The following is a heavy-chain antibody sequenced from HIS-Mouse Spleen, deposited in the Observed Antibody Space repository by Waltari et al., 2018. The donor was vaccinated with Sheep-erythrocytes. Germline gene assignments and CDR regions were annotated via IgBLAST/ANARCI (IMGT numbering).Heavy chain of an antibody. CDR3: ARVASGATFDY. CDR1: GFTFSSYS. CDR2: ISSSSSYI. V-gene: IGHV3-21*01. J-gene: IGHJ4*02. Sequence: EVQLVESGGGLVKPGGSLRLSCAASGFTFSSYSMNWVRQAPGKVLEWGSSISSSSSYIYYADSVKGRFTISRDNAKNSLYLQMNSLRAEDTAVYYCARVASGATFDYWGQGTLVTVSS. D-gene: IGHD1-26*01.